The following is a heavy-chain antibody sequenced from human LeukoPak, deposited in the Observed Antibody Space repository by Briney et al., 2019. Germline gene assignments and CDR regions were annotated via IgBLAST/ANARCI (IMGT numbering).Heavy chain of an antibody. V-gene: IGHV1-18*04. CDR1: GYTFTSYY. Sequence: ASVKVSCKASGYTFTSYYMHWVRQAPGQGLEWMGWISASNGDTRYAQKFQGRVTMTTDTSTRTAYMEMRSLTSDDTAVYYCARALQVTAIHRFDYWGQGTLVTVSS. D-gene: IGHD2-21*02. J-gene: IGHJ4*02. CDR3: ARALQVTAIHRFDY. CDR2: ISASNGDT.